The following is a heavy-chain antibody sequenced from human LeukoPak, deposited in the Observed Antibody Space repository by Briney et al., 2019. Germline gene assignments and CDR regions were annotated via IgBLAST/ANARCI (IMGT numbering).Heavy chain of an antibody. J-gene: IGHJ5*02. CDR3: ARAVIIAAAGWFDP. CDR2: IYSGGST. V-gene: IGHV3-53*01. CDR1: GFNFIDYS. D-gene: IGHD6-13*01. Sequence: PGGSLRLSCAASGFNFIDYSKNWVRQAPGKGLEWVSVIYSGGSTYYADSVKGRFTISRDNSKNTLYLQMNSLRAEDTAVYYCARAVIIAAAGWFDPWGQGTLVTVSS.